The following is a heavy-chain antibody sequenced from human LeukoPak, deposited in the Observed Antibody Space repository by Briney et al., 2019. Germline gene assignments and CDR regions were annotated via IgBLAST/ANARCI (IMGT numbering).Heavy chain of an antibody. CDR1: GYIFTNYW. J-gene: IGHJ4*02. CDR2: IYPADSDT. V-gene: IGHV5-51*01. Sequence: GESLKIPCQVSGYIFTNYWIGWVRRMPGKGLESMGIIYPADSDTTYSPSFEGQVTISADKSIDTVYLQWSSLKASDTATYYCARQSRDGSKTRGYYFDSWGQGTLVTVSS. CDR3: ARQSRDGSKTRGYYFDS. D-gene: IGHD3-10*01.